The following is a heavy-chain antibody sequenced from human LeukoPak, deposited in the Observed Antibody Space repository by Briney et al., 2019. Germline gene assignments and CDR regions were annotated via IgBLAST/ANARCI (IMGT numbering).Heavy chain of an antibody. CDR2: IYSGGST. Sequence: LPGGSLRLSCAASGFTVSSNYMSWVRQAPGKGLEWVSIIYSGGSTYYADSVKGRFTISRDNSKNTLYLQMNSLRAEDTAIYYCAKAHTLCSSTSCYFDYWGQGTLVTVSS. CDR3: AKAHTLCSSTSCYFDY. J-gene: IGHJ4*02. D-gene: IGHD2-2*01. V-gene: IGHV3-53*01. CDR1: GFTVSSNY.